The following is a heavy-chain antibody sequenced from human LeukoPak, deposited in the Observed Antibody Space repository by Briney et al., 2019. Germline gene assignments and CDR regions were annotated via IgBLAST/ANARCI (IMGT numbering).Heavy chain of an antibody. V-gene: IGHV4-34*01. Sequence: PSETLSLTCAVYGGSFSGYYWSWIRQPPGKGLEWIGEINHSGSTNYNPSLKSRVTISVDTSKNQFSLKLSSVTAAGTAVYYCARGGNPEYLYNWGQGTLVTVSS. D-gene: IGHD4-23*01. CDR2: INHSGST. CDR1: GGSFSGYY. J-gene: IGHJ4*02. CDR3: ARGGNPEYLYN.